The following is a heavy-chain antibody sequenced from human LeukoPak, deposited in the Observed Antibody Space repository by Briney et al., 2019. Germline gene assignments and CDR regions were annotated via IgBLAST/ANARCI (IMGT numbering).Heavy chain of an antibody. CDR3: AKFEGLLRAPVDY. Sequence: PGGSLRLSCAASGFTFSTYWMYWVRQAPGKGLVWVSRINTDGRNTGYADSVKGRFTISRDNAKNTLYLQMNSLRAEDTAVYYCAKFEGLLRAPVDYWGQGTLVTVSS. CDR1: GFTFSTYW. D-gene: IGHD3-9*01. V-gene: IGHV3-74*01. J-gene: IGHJ4*02. CDR2: INTDGRNT.